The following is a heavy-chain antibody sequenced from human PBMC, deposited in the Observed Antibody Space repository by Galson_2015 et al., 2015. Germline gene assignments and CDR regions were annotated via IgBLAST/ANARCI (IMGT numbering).Heavy chain of an antibody. CDR3: AREGVVIAIPDAFDI. V-gene: IGHV1-2*04. CDR2: ISPNSGGT. Sequence: SVKVSCKASGYTFTGYYMHWVRQAPGQGLEWMGWISPNSGGTNYAQKFQGWVTMTRDTSISTAYMELSRLRSDDTAVYYCAREGVVIAIPDAFDIWGQGTMVTVSS. D-gene: IGHD2-21*01. CDR1: GYTFTGYY. J-gene: IGHJ3*02.